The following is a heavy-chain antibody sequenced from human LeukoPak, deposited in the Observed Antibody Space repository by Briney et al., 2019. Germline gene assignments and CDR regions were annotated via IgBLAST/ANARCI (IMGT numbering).Heavy chain of an antibody. D-gene: IGHD3-22*01. CDR1: GFTFSSYA. Sequence: GGSLRLSCAASGFTFSSYAMSWVRQAPGKGLEWVSAISGSGGSTYYADSVKGRFTISRDNSKNTLYLQMNSLRAEDTAVYYWAKAYEYTRLLLPPGYWGQGTLVTVSS. J-gene: IGHJ4*02. CDR2: ISGSGGST. V-gene: IGHV3-23*01. CDR3: AKAYEYTRLLLPPGY.